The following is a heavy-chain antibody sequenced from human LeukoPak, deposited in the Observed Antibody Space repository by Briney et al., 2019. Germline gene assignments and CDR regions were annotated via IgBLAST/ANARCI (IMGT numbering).Heavy chain of an antibody. J-gene: IGHJ4*02. CDR2: INPNSGGT. D-gene: IGHD5-12*01. CDR3: ARGLESFGGYDGVH. V-gene: IGHV1-2*02. CDR1: GYTFTGYY. Sequence: ASVKVSCKASGYTFTGYYMHWVRQAPGQGLEWMGWINPNSGGTNYAQKFQGRVTMTRDTSISTAYMELSRLRSDDTAVYYCARGLESFGGYDGVHWGQGTLVTVSS.